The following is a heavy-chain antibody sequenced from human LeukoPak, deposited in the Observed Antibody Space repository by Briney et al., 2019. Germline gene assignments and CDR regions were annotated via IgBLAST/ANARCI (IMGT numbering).Heavy chain of an antibody. V-gene: IGHV4-59*11. D-gene: IGHD3-22*01. J-gene: IGHJ4*02. CDR2: IYYSGST. CDR1: GGSISSHY. Sequence: PSETLSLTCTVSGGSISSHYWSWIRQPPGKGLEWIGYIYYSGSTNYNPSLKSRVTISVDTSKNQFPLKLSSVTAADTAVYYCARDDSSGGFDYWGQGTLVTVSS. CDR3: ARDDSSGGFDY.